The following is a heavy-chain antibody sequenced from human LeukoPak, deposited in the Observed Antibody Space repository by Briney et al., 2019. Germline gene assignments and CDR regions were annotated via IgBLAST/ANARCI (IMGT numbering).Heavy chain of an antibody. V-gene: IGHV3-7*01. J-gene: IGHJ4*02. CDR2: IKQDGSEK. CDR3: ARDGALAAAGTLFDY. D-gene: IGHD6-13*01. Sequence: GGSLRLPCAASGFTFSSYWMSWVRQAPGKGLEWVANIKQDGSEKYYVDSVKGRFTISRDNAKNSLYLQMNSLRAEDTAVYYCARDGALAAAGTLFDYWGQGTLVTVSS. CDR1: GFTFSSYW.